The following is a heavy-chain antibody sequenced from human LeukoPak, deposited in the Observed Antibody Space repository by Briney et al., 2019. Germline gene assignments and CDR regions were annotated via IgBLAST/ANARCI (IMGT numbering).Heavy chain of an antibody. D-gene: IGHD2-21*01. CDR1: GGTYISYA. J-gene: IGHJ6*03. CDR2: MIPIFGKA. CDR3: ARAILWHIRAYYIDV. V-gene: IGHV1-69*06. Sequence: ASVKVSCKASGGTYISYAISWVRQAPGQGLEWMGGMIPIFGKANYAQKFQCRVTITADKSTSTAYMELSSLRSEDTAVYYCARAILWHIRAYYIDVWGKGTTVTVSS.